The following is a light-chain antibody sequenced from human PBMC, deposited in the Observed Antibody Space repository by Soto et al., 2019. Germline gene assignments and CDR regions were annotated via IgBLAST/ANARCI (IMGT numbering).Light chain of an antibody. V-gene: IGKV3-11*01. J-gene: IGKJ3*01. CDR1: QSISSD. Sequence: ESVLTQSPATLSLSPGERATLSCRASQSISSDLAWYQQKPDQAPRLLSYDSSNRATGIPASFSGSGSGTDFTLTITGLEHEDFAVYYCHQRSTWPFTFGPGTNVDIK. CDR2: DSS. CDR3: HQRSTWPFT.